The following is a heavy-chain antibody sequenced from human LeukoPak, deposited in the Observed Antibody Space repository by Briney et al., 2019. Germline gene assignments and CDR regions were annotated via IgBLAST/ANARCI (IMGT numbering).Heavy chain of an antibody. Sequence: PGGSPRLSCAASGFIVSSNYMSWVRQAPGKGLEWVSVIYSGGSTYYADSVKGRFTISRDNSKNTLYLQMNSLRAEDTAVYYCARHNSSSWYYFDYWGQGTLVTVSS. D-gene: IGHD6-13*01. CDR3: ARHNSSSWYYFDY. V-gene: IGHV3-53*01. CDR2: IYSGGST. J-gene: IGHJ4*02. CDR1: GFIVSSNY.